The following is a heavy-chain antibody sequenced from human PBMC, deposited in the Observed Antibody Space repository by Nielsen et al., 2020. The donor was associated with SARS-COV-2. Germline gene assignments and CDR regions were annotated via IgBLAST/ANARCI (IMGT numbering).Heavy chain of an antibody. CDR3: AREDRTNWYGVDY. J-gene: IGHJ4*02. Sequence: GGSLRLSCAASGFNFRSYAIHWVRQAPGKGLEWVTVISFDGLYKQYTDPVKGRFSISRDNSKNTVSLQMDSLRSEDTAVYYCAREDRTNWYGVDYWGQGTLVTVSS. CDR2: ISFDGLYK. CDR1: GFNFRSYA. D-gene: IGHD6-13*01. V-gene: IGHV3-30*04.